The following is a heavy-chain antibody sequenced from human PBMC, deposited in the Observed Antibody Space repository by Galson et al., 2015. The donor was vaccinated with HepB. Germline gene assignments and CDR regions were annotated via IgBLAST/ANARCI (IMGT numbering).Heavy chain of an antibody. J-gene: IGHJ5*02. Sequence: SLRLSCAASGFNFSNYAMHWVRQAPGKGLEYGSAINSNAGNTYYIDSVKGRFTISRDNSKNTLHLQMSSLRAEDTAVYYCVKDRGDYDFWSDFVPSWFDPWGQGTLVTVSS. D-gene: IGHD3-3*01. V-gene: IGHV3-64D*06. CDR2: INSNAGNT. CDR1: GFNFSNYA. CDR3: VKDRGDYDFWSDFVPSWFDP.